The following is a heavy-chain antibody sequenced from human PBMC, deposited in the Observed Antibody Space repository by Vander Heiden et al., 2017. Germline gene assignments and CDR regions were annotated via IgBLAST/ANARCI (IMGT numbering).Heavy chain of an antibody. CDR1: GFTFSSYC. CDR3: ARDANYDFWSGYYAYYYYGMDV. D-gene: IGHD3-3*01. V-gene: IGHV3-74*01. Sequence: EVQLVESGGGLVPPGWSLRISCAASGFTFSSYCRHLLRQAPGKGLVWVSRINRDGCSTSYAASVKGRFTISGDNAKNTLYLQMNSLRAEDTAVYYCARDANYDFWSGYYAYYYYGMDVWGQGTTVTVSS. CDR2: INRDGCST. J-gene: IGHJ6*02.